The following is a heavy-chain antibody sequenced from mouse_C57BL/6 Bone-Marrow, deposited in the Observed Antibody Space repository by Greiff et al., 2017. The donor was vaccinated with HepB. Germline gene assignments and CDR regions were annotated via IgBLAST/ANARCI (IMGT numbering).Heavy chain of an antibody. CDR3: TREDDYEDWFAY. CDR1: GYTFTDYE. CDR2: IDPETGGT. D-gene: IGHD2-4*01. V-gene: IGHV1-15*01. J-gene: IGHJ3*01. Sequence: VQLQQSGAELVRPGASVTLSCKASGYTFTDYELHWVKQTPVHGLEWIGAIDPETGGTAYNQKFKGKAILTADKSSSTAYMELRSLTSEDSAVYYCTREDDYEDWFAYWGQGTLVTVSA.